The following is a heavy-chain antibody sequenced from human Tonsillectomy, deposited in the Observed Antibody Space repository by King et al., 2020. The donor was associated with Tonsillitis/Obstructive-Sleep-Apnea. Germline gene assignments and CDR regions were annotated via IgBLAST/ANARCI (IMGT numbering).Heavy chain of an antibody. CDR3: ARDSSGTSYYYYYGMDV. CDR2: IYYSGST. Sequence: QLQESGPGLVKPSETLSLTCTVSGGSINSYYWSWIRQPPGKGLEWIGYIYYSGSTYYSPSLKSRLTISLDTSKNQFSLKMSSGTAADTAVYYCARDSSGTSYYYYYGMDVWGQGTTVTVSS. V-gene: IGHV4-59*12. D-gene: IGHD3-10*01. J-gene: IGHJ6*02. CDR1: GGSINSYY.